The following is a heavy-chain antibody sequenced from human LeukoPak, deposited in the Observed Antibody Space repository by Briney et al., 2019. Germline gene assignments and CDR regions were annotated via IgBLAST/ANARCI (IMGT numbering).Heavy chain of an antibody. J-gene: IGHJ5*01. CDR3: ARDRGLGLPNWFDS. Sequence: GGPLRLSCAGSGYPLCRYSTNGVRHARGKGVECVSSIDLNGNNINYADSVKDRFTISRDNAKSSLFLQMDSLRVEDTAIYYCARDRGLGLPNWFDSWGQGTLVTVSS. V-gene: IGHV3-21*01. CDR1: GYPLCRYS. CDR2: IDLNGNNI. D-gene: IGHD2-15*01.